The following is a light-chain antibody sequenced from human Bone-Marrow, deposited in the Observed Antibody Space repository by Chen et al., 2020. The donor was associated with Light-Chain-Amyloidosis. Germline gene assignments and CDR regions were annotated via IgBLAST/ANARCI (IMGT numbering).Light chain of an antibody. Sequence: DIVMTQSPDSLAVSLGERATINCKSSQTVLYNSNNKNFLAWYQQKPGQSPKLLIYWASTREFGVPDRFSGSGSGTDFTLTISNLQAGDVAVYYCQQYFGTPLTFGGGTKVEIK. CDR1: QTVLYNSNNKNF. V-gene: IGKV4-1*01. J-gene: IGKJ4*01. CDR3: QQYFGTPLT. CDR2: WAS.